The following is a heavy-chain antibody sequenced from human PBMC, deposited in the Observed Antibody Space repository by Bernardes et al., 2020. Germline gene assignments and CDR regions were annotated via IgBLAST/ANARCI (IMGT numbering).Heavy chain of an antibody. D-gene: IGHD1-7*01. J-gene: IGHJ5*02. CDR3: AHRPRTGTALNWFDP. CDR1: GFSLSTSGVG. CDR2: IYWDDDK. V-gene: IGHV2-5*02. Sequence: SGPTLAKPTQTLTLTCTYSGFSLSTSGVGVGWIRQPPGKALEWLALIYWDDDKRYSPSLKSRLTITKDTSKNQVVLTMTNMDPVDTATYYCAHRPRTGTALNWFDPWGQGTLVTVSS.